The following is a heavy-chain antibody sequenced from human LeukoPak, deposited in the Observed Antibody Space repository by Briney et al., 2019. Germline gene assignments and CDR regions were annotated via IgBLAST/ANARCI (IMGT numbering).Heavy chain of an antibody. CDR1: GGTFFSSA. V-gene: IGHV1-69*01. CDR3: ASRLDQDGGNYDYVWGSYRYFYEVDS. D-gene: IGHD3-16*02. Sequence: GSSVKVSCKASGGTFFSSAISWVRQAPGQGLEWMAGVIPIFCTANYAQKFQGRVTITADESTSTAYMELSSLRSEDTAVYYCASRLDQDGGNYDYVWGSYRYFYEVDSWGRGTLVTVSS. J-gene: IGHJ4*02. CDR2: VIPIFCTA.